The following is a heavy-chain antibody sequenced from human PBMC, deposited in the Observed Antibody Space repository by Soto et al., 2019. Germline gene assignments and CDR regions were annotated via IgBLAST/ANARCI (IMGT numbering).Heavy chain of an antibody. Sequence: ASVKVSCKTSGYTFNGHYIHWVRQAPQQGPEWMGEIGPESGATRYAEKFRGRVTMTMDTSITTVYMELSNLSPDDTAVYYCGRGRSGQIVIFYWGQGTPVTVSS. D-gene: IGHD1-26*01. V-gene: IGHV1-2*02. CDR1: GYTFNGHY. J-gene: IGHJ4*02. CDR2: IGPESGAT. CDR3: GRGRSGQIVIFY.